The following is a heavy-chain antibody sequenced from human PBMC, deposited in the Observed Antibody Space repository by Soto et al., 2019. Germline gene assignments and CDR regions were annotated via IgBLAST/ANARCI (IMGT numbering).Heavy chain of an antibody. V-gene: IGHV4-30-4*01. CDR3: ARDIGRTTGTNHVPN. CDR1: GGSISSGDYY. Sequence: SETLSLTCTVSGGSISSGDYYRSWIRQPQGKGLEWIGYIYYSGSTYYNPSLKLRVTISIDASKYQFYLKLSSVTAADTAVSYCARDIGRTTGTNHVPNWGQGALVTVSS. J-gene: IGHJ4*02. D-gene: IGHD4-17*01. CDR2: IYYSGST.